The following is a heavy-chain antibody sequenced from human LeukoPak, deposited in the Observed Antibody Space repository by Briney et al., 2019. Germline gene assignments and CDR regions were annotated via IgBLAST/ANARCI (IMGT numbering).Heavy chain of an antibody. CDR1: GYIFSNYP. V-gene: IGHV7-4-1*02. CDR3: ARDTYCKDGTCYSRVGY. J-gene: IGHJ4*02. D-gene: IGHD2-15*01. Sequence: ASVKVSCKASGYIFSNYPINWVRQAPGQRLEWMGWINTNTGNPTYAQGFTGRFVFSWDTSVSTAYLQISSLKAEDTAVYFCARDTYCKDGTCYSRVGYWGQGTLVTVSS. CDR2: INTNTGNP.